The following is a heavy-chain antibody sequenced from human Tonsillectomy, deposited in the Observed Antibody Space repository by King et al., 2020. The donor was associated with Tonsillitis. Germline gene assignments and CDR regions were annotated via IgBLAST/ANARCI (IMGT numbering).Heavy chain of an antibody. CDR2: IIPIASTA. V-gene: IGHV1-69*01. D-gene: IGHD2-8*01. CDR3: VSEFCTNGVCSL. J-gene: IGHJ4*02. Sequence: QLVQSGAEVKKPGSSVKVSCKASGGTFSSYAISWVRQAPGQGLEWMGGIIPIASTANYAQKFQGRVTITADESTSTAYMELSSLRSEDTAVHYCVSEFCTNGVCSLWGQGTLVTVSS. CDR1: GGTFSSYA.